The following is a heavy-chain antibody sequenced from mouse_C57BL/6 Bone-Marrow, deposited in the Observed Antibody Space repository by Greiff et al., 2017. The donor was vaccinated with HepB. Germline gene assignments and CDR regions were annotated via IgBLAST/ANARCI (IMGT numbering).Heavy chain of an antibody. CDR1: GFTFTDYY. Sequence: EVQLQQSGPVLVKPGPSVKISCKASGFTFTDYYMHWVKQSPGKSLEWIGLVYPYNGGTSYNQKFKGKATLTVDTSSSTAYMELNSLTSEDSAVSYWGRDSSEVGWYFDVGGRGKAVTVSS. CDR2: VYPYNGGT. V-gene: IGHV1-36*01. D-gene: IGHD2-12*01. J-gene: IGHJ1*03. CDR3: GRDSSEVGWYFDV.